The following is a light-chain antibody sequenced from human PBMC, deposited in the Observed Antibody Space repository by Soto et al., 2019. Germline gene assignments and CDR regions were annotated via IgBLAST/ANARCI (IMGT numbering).Light chain of an antibody. J-gene: IGKJ5*01. CDR3: QQYNNWLPIT. Sequence: EIVMTKSPANLSVSAGARATLSCRARQSVRSNLAWYQQKPGEAPRLLIYDASTRATGIPARFSGSGSGTEFTLTISSLQSEDFAVYYCQQYNNWLPITFGQGTRLEI. CDR2: DAS. V-gene: IGKV3D-15*01. CDR1: QSVRSN.